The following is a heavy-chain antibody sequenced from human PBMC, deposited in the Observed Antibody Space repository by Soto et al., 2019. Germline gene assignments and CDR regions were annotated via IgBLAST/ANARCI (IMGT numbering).Heavy chain of an antibody. CDR1: GFTFSSYA. Sequence: PGGSLILSCAASGFTFSSYAMSWVRQAPGKGLEWVSAISGSGGSTYYADSVKGRFTISRDNSKNTLYLQMNSLRAEDTAVYYCAKAHCSGGSCYFYYFDYWGQGTLVTVSS. J-gene: IGHJ4*02. CDR2: ISGSGGST. V-gene: IGHV3-23*01. D-gene: IGHD2-15*01. CDR3: AKAHCSGGSCYFYYFDY.